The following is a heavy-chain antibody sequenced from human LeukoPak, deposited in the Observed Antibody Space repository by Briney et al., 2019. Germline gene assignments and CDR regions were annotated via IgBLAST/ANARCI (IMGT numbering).Heavy chain of an antibody. CDR2: ISSSGSTI. J-gene: IGHJ3*02. D-gene: IGHD3-22*01. Sequence: QPGGSLRLSCAASGFTFSSYEMNWVRQAPGKGLEWVSYISSSGSTIYYADSVKGRFTISRDNAKNSLYLQMNSLRAEDTAVYYCARGHGVDHYYDTTYAFDIWGQGTMVTVSS. CDR3: ARGHGVDHYYDTTYAFDI. V-gene: IGHV3-48*03. CDR1: GFTFSSYE.